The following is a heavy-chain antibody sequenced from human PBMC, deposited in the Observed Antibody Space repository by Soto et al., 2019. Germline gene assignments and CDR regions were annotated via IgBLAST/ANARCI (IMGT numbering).Heavy chain of an antibody. D-gene: IGHD5-12*01. CDR3: AKGDNLGPKTGYAFDP. V-gene: IGHV6-1*01. CDR2: TYFRSKWYN. Sequence: SRTLSLTCALSGDSVSSNTASWNWIRQYPSRGLEWLGRTYFRSKWYNDYAVSVKSRIIINPDTSNNQFSLQLNSVTPEDTAVYFCAKGDNLGPKTGYAFDPWGQGIMVTVSS. J-gene: IGHJ5*02. CDR1: GDSVSSNTAS.